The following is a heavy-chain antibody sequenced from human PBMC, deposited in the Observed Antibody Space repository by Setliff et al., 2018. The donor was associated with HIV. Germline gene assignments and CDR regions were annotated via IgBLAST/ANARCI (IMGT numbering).Heavy chain of an antibody. J-gene: IGHJ5*01. V-gene: IGHV5-51*01. D-gene: IGHD3-9*01. CDR1: GYSFTSYW. CDR3: ARDRPYTWDANDRINWLDS. CDR2: IYPGDSDT. Sequence: GESLKISCKGSGYSFTSYWIGWVRQMPGKGLEWMGIIYPGDSDTRYSPSFQGQVTISADKSISTAYLQWSSLRAEDTAVYYCARDRPYTWDANDRINWLDSWGQGTLVTVSS.